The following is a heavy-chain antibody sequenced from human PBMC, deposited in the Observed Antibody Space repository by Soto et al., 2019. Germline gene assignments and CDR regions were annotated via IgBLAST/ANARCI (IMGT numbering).Heavy chain of an antibody. CDR2: IVPIFGKA. D-gene: IGHD3-10*01. V-gene: IGHV1-69*01. CDR1: GGTFSDSV. J-gene: IGHJ4*02. CDR3: ARGRDGSNYYFDY. Sequence: QVQLVQSGPEVKKPGSSVKVSCKASGGTFSDSVTSWLRQAPGQGLEWMGGIVPIFGKANLAEKFQDRVTITADESTSTAYMKLSSLRSEDTAVYYCARGRDGSNYYFDYWCQGTLVTVSS.